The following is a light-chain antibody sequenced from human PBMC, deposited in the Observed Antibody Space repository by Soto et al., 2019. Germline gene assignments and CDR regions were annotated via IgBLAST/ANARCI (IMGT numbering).Light chain of an antibody. CDR3: SSYTTSSTLV. CDR1: SSDVGGYNY. Sequence: QSALTQPASVSGSPGQSITISCTGSSSDVGGYNYVSWYQQHHPGKAPKLMIYDVSNRPSGVSNRFSGSKSGNTASLTISGLQAADEADYYCSSYTTSSTLVFGGGTKLTVL. J-gene: IGLJ2*01. CDR2: DVS. V-gene: IGLV2-14*03.